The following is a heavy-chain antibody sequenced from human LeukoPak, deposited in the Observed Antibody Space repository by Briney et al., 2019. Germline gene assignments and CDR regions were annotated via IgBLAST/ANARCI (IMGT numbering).Heavy chain of an antibody. CDR1: GGSISSYY. CDR3: ARGLTLIPYYFDY. V-gene: IGHV4-59*01. D-gene: IGHD2-8*01. CDR2: IYYSGST. J-gene: IGHJ4*02. Sequence: SETLSLTCTVSGGSISSYYWSWIRQPPGKGLEWIGYIYYSGSTNYNPSLKSRVTISVDTSKNQFSLKLSSVAAADTAVYYCARGLTLIPYYFDYWGQGTLVTVSS.